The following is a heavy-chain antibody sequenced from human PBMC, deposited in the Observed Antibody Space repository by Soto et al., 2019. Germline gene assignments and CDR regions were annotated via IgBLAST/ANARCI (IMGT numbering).Heavy chain of an antibody. J-gene: IGHJ4*02. Sequence: PGGSLRLSCAASGFTFSSYAMSWVRQAPGKGLEWVSAISGSGGSTYYADSVKGRFTISRDNSKNTLYLQMNSLRAEDTAVYYCAKDLSGSLVTRYDFWSGFTFDYWGQGTLVTVSS. CDR1: GFTFSSYA. V-gene: IGHV3-23*01. D-gene: IGHD3-3*01. CDR3: AKDLSGSLVTRYDFWSGFTFDY. CDR2: ISGSGGST.